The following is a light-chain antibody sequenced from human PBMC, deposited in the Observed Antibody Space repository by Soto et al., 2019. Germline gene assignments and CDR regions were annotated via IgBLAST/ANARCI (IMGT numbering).Light chain of an antibody. V-gene: IGKV3-20*01. J-gene: IGKJ4*01. Sequence: ELVLTQSPGTLSLSPGERATISCRASQSVSSSYLAWSKQKPGQAPRLLIYGASSRATGIPDRFSGSGSGTDFTLTIGRLEPEDFAVYYCQQYGSSPTFGGGTKLDIK. CDR1: QSVSSSY. CDR3: QQYGSSPT. CDR2: GAS.